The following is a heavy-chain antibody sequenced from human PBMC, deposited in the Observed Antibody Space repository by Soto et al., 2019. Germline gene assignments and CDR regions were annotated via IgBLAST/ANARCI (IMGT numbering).Heavy chain of an antibody. Sequence: ASLQVSCKACCYTVNTYGISWVRQALGQGLEWMGRISTYNGNTNYAQNLQGRVTMTADTSTNTAYMELRSLRSDDTAVYYCARDLDGSGSYYTGYWGPGTPVTVSS. CDR3: ARDLDGSGSYYTGY. V-gene: IGHV1-18*01. J-gene: IGHJ4*02. CDR1: CYTVNTYG. D-gene: IGHD3-10*01. CDR2: ISTYNGNT.